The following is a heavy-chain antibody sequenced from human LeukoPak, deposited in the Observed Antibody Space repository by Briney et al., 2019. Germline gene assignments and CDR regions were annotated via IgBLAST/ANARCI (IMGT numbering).Heavy chain of an antibody. CDR1: GYTFTGYY. CDR3: ASPIYYYGSGSYYNGAFDI. V-gene: IGHV1-2*02. J-gene: IGHJ3*02. D-gene: IGHD3-10*01. CDR2: INPNSGAT. Sequence: ASVKVSCKASGYTFTGYYIHWIRQAPGQGLEWMGWINPNSGATNYAQKFQARVTMTRDTSISTAYMELSRLRSDDAAVYYCASPIYYYGSGSYYNGAFDIWGQGTMVTVSS.